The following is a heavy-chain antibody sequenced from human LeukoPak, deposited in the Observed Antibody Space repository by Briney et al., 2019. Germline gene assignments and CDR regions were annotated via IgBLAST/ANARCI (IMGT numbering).Heavy chain of an antibody. CDR2: ISGSGGST. Sequence: GGSLRLSCAASGFTFTTYGMHWVRQAPGKGLEWVSAISGSGGSTYYADSVKGRLTISRDNSKNTLYLQMNSLRAEDTAVYYCAKGAYAAAGYFDYWGQGTLVTVSS. CDR1: GFTFTTYG. V-gene: IGHV3-23*01. D-gene: IGHD6-13*01. J-gene: IGHJ4*02. CDR3: AKGAYAAAGYFDY.